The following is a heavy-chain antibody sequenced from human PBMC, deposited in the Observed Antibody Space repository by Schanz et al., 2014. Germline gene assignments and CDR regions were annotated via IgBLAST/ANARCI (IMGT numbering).Heavy chain of an antibody. D-gene: IGHD3-10*01. Sequence: EVQLVESGGGLVKPGGSLRLSCTASGFTFSNYWMSWVRQAPGKGLEWVANIKQDGSEKFYVDSVKGRFTISRDNAKNSLYLQMNSLRDEDTAVYYCAREGERKGMLPYYFDYWGQGALVTVSS. CDR1: GFTFSNYW. V-gene: IGHV3-7*01. J-gene: IGHJ4*02. CDR2: IKQDGSEK. CDR3: AREGERKGMLPYYFDY.